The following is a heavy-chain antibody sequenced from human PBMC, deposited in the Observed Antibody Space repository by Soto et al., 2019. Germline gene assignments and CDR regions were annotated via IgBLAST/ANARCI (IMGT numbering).Heavy chain of an antibody. CDR2: ISSSSSTI. V-gene: IGHV3-48*01. Sequence: GGSLRLSCAASGFTFSSYSMNWGRQAPGKGLEWVSYISSSSSTIYYADSVKGRFTISRDNAKNSLYLQMNSLRAEDTAVYYCTTDFAPWYYYYRMDGWGQGTTVTVAS. CDR3: TTDFAPWYYYYRMDG. J-gene: IGHJ6*02. CDR1: GFTFSSYS.